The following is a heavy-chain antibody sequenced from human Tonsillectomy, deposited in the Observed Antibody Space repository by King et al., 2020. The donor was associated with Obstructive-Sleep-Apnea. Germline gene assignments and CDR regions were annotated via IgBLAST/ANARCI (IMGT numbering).Heavy chain of an antibody. CDR2: IYYSGST. J-gene: IGHJ4*02. CDR3: ARRESYGSGSYYIY. V-gene: IGHV4-59*08. Sequence: QLQESGPGLVKPSETLSLTCTVSGGSISSYYWSWIRQPPGKGLEWIVYIYYSGSTNYNPSLKSRVTISVDTSKNQFSLKLSSVTAADTAVYYCARRESYGSGSYYIYWGQGTLVTVSS. D-gene: IGHD3-10*01. CDR1: GGSISSYY.